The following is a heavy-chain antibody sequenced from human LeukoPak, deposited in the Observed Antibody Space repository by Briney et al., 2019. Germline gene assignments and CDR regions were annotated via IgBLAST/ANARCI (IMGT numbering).Heavy chain of an antibody. CDR2: INSDGSST. Sequence: GGSLRLSCAASGFTFSSYWMHWVRQAPGKGLVWVSRINSDGSSTSYADSVKGRFTISRDNAKNTLYLQMNSLRAEDTAAYYCARASSWYYYFDYWGQGTLVTVSS. J-gene: IGHJ4*02. D-gene: IGHD6-13*01. V-gene: IGHV3-74*01. CDR1: GFTFSSYW. CDR3: ARASSWYYYFDY.